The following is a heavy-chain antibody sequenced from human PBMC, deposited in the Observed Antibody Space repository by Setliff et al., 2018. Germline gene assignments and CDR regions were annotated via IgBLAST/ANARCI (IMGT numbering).Heavy chain of an antibody. Sequence: ASVKVSCKASGYTFTSYGFSWVRQAPGQGLEWMGRISVYNGNTNYGQKYQGRVAMTTDTXTNTVYMELRSLRSXDTAVYFCVREYSGGGLTWGQGTMVTVSS. J-gene: IGHJ3*01. V-gene: IGHV1-18*01. CDR1: GYTFTSYG. CDR3: VREYSGGGLT. CDR2: ISVYNGNT. D-gene: IGHD1-26*01.